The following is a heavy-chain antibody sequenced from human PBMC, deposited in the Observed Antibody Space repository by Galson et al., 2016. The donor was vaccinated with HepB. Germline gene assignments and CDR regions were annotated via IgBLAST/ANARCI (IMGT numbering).Heavy chain of an antibody. Sequence: SLRLSCAASGFTFDRNWMSWVRQAPGRGLXWVANIHQDGTAKYYVDSVKGRFTISRDNAKKSLYLQMNNLRAEDTAVYYCTRHGPGGNFDDFDYWGQGTLVTVSS. J-gene: IGHJ4*02. D-gene: IGHD4-23*01. CDR3: TRHGPGGNFDDFDY. CDR2: IHQDGTAK. V-gene: IGHV3-7*03. CDR1: GFTFDRNW.